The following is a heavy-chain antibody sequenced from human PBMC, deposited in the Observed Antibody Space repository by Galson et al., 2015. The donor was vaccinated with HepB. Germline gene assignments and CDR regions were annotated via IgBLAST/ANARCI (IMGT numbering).Heavy chain of an antibody. CDR3: ARDYDFWSGDTYYYYGMDV. CDR2: IKQDGSEK. J-gene: IGHJ6*02. D-gene: IGHD3-3*01. V-gene: IGHV3-7*03. Sequence: SLRLSCAASRFTFSRSSMSWVRQASGKGLEWVANIKQDGSEKYYVDSVKGRFTISRDNAKNSLYLQMNSLRAEDTAVYYCARDYDFWSGDTYYYYGMDVWGQGTTVTVSS. CDR1: RFTFSRSS.